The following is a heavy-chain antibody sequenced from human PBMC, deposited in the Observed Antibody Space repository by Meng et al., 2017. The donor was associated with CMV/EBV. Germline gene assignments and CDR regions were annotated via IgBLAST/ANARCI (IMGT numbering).Heavy chain of an antibody. CDR2: IIPILGIA. D-gene: IGHD4-23*01. CDR1: GGTFSSYA. V-gene: IGHV1-69*10. J-gene: IGHJ4*02. Sequence: SVTVSCKASGGTFSSYAISWVRQPPGQGLEWMGGIIPILGIANYAQKFQGRVTITADKSTSTAYMELSSLRYEDTAVYYCARAWTTVVTPPDYWGQGTLVTVSS. CDR3: ARAWTTVVTPPDY.